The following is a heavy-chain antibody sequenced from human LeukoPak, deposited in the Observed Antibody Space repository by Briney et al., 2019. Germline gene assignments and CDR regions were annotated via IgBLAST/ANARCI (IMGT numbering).Heavy chain of an antibody. CDR2: ISSSSSTI. CDR1: GFTFSSYS. Sequence: GGSLRLSCAASGFTFSSYSMNWVRQAPGKGLEWVSYISSSSSTIYYADSVKGRFTISRDNAKNSLYLQMNSLRAEDTAVYYCARRRGAAAGLYFDYWGQGTLVTVSS. V-gene: IGHV3-48*01. J-gene: IGHJ4*02. CDR3: ARRRGAAAGLYFDY. D-gene: IGHD6-13*01.